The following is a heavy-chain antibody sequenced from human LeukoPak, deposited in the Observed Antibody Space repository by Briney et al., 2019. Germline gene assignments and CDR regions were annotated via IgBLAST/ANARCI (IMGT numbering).Heavy chain of an antibody. V-gene: IGHV1-69*06. CDR1: GYTFTGYY. CDR3: ARGLYSAATTQFDF. Sequence: SVKVSCKASGYTFTGYYMHWVRQAPGQGLEWIGRIIPLFTTTNYAQSFQGRVTITADTSTSTAYMELSSLRSEDTAVYYCARGLYSAATTQFDFWGQGTLVTVS. J-gene: IGHJ4*02. CDR2: IIPLFTTT. D-gene: IGHD1-1*01.